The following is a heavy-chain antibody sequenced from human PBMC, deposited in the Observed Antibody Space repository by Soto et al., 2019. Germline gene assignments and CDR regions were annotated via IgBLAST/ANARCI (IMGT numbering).Heavy chain of an antibody. CDR2: INTGTYT. CDR3: AGWGSWWHSGSGSYFLL. CDR1: GFTFGSHL. D-gene: IGHD3-10*01. J-gene: IGHJ4*02. Sequence: GGSLRLSCAASGFTFGSHLMNWVRQAPGKGLEWVSSINTGTYTYYAASVNGRFTISRDNTKNSFYLQMNSLRPEDTAMYYCAGWGSWWHSGSGSYFLLWGQGTLVTVSS. V-gene: IGHV3-21*01.